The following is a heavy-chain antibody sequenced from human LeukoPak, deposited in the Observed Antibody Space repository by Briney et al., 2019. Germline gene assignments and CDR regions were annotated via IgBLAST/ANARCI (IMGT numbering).Heavy chain of an antibody. V-gene: IGHV1-2*02. CDR1: GYTFTGYY. D-gene: IGHD3-10*01. J-gene: IGHJ5*02. CDR3: ARLFQYYYGSGSNWFDP. Sequence: ASVKVSCKASGYTFTGYYMHWVRQAPGQGLEWMGWINPNSGGTNYAQKFQGRVTMTRDTSISTAYMELSRLRSDDTAVYYCARLFQYYYGSGSNWFDPWGQGTLVTVSS. CDR2: INPNSGGT.